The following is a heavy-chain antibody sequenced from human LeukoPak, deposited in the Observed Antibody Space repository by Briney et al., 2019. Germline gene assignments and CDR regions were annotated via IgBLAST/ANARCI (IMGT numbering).Heavy chain of an antibody. CDR2: ISYSGST. D-gene: IGHD3-22*01. CDR1: GVSISSFY. CDR3: ARGGPGSGWHYYLDY. V-gene: IGHV4-59*13. J-gene: IGHJ4*02. Sequence: SETLSLTCTVSGVSISSFYWSWIRQPPGKGLEWIGFISYSGSTNYNPSLRGRVTISVDTSKNQFSLNLSSVTGADTAVYYCARGGPGSGWHYYLDYWGQGTLVTVSS.